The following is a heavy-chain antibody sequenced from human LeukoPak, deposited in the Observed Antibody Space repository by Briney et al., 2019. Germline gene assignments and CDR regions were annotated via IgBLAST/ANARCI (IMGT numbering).Heavy chain of an antibody. Sequence: GGSLRLSCAASGFIFSSCAMNWVRQGPWKGLEWVSGISGSGGSTYYADSVKGRFTISRDSSKNTVYLQMNSLRAEDTAVYYCAKADGSYKTLIDYWGQGTLVTVSS. J-gene: IGHJ4*02. V-gene: IGHV3-23*01. D-gene: IGHD5-24*01. CDR2: ISGSGGST. CDR3: AKADGSYKTLIDY. CDR1: GFIFSSCA.